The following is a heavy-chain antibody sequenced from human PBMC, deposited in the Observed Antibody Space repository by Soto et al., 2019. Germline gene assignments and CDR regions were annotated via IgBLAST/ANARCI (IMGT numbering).Heavy chain of an antibody. V-gene: IGHV4-38-2*01. Sequence: PTGTLSLTCAMAGDSISSGDYLGWLRQPPWKGLEWIGSIYNGGRTYYNPSLNSRVTLSIDMINNHVSLILNSVTAADTAVYYCASVGPWVPYYYDSSPYTFENWFDPWGQGTLVTVSS. D-gene: IGHD3-22*01. CDR2: IYNGGRT. CDR3: ASVGPWVPYYYDSSPYTFENWFDP. J-gene: IGHJ5*02. CDR1: GDSISSGDY.